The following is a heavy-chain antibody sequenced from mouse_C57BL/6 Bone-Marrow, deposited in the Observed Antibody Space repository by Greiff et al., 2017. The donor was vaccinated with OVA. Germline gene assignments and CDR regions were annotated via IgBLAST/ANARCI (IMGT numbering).Heavy chain of an antibody. CDR2: ISDGGSYT. V-gene: IGHV5-4*01. D-gene: IGHD3-1*01. Sequence: EVQLVESGGGLVKPGGSLKLSCAASGFTFSSYAMSWVRQTPEKRLEWVATISDGGSYTYYPDNVKGRFTISRDNAKNNLYLQMSHLKSEDTAMYYCAREGGYPYFDYWGQGTTLTVSS. CDR1: GFTFSSYA. J-gene: IGHJ2*01. CDR3: AREGGYPYFDY.